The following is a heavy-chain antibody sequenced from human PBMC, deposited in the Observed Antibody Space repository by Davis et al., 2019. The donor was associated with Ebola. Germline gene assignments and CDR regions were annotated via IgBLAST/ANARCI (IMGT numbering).Heavy chain of an antibody. CDR1: GFNVSSNY. CDR2: IYRGGNT. D-gene: IGHD3-3*01. J-gene: IGHJ6*02. V-gene: IGHV3-53*05. Sequence: GESLKISCTASGFNVSSNYMSWIRQAPGKGLEWVAVIYRGGNTYYADSVKGRFTISRDNSKNTLYLQMNSLRAEDTAVYYCAKDLTFWRGCMDVWGQGTTVTVSS. CDR3: AKDLTFWRGCMDV.